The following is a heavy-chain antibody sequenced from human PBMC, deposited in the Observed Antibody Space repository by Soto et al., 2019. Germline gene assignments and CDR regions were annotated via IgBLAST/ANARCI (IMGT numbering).Heavy chain of an antibody. D-gene: IGHD1-26*01. Sequence: GGSLRLSCAASGFTFSDYYMSWIRQAPGKGLEWVSYISSSSSYTNYADSVKGRFTISRDNAKNSLYLQMNSLRAEDTAVYYCARWRRVGATKDFDYWGQGTLVTGSS. CDR3: ARWRRVGATKDFDY. CDR2: ISSSSSYT. V-gene: IGHV3-11*06. CDR1: GFTFSDYY. J-gene: IGHJ4*02.